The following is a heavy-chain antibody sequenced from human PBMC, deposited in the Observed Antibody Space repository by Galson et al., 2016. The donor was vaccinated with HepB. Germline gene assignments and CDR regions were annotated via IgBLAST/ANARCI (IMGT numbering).Heavy chain of an antibody. D-gene: IGHD6-19*01. CDR2: ISSNTDGGPT. CDR3: TTVGIAVAATDF. V-gene: IGHV3-15*05. CDR1: GVTLSKAW. J-gene: IGHJ4*02. Sequence: SLRLSCAASGVTLSKAWMSWVRRAPGKGLEWVGRISSNTDGGPTYYAAPGKGRFTIQRDESKNTLYLQMNSLKSEDAAVYYCTTVGIAVAATDFWGQGTLVTVSS.